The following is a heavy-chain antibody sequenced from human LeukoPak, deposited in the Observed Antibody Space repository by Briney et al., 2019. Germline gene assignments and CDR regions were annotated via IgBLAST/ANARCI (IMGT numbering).Heavy chain of an antibody. V-gene: IGHV3-64D*09. CDR2: ISSNGDST. Sequence: PGGSLRLSWSASGSTFRTYAMHWVRQAPGKGLEYVSAISSNGDSTFYADSVKGRFTISRDKSKKTLYLQMSSLREEDTAVYYCVKVGSAAGPGDFDYWGQGTLVTVSS. J-gene: IGHJ4*02. CDR3: VKVGSAAGPGDFDY. D-gene: IGHD6-13*01. CDR1: GSTFRTYA.